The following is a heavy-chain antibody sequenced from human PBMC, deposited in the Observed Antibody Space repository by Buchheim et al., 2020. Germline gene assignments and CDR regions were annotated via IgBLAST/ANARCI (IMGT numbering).Heavy chain of an antibody. D-gene: IGHD6-19*01. J-gene: IGHJ4*02. CDR3: AKDFLLAGYSSGWYFDY. Sequence: QVQLVESGGGVVQPGRSLRLSCAASGFTFSSYGMHWVRQAPGKGLEWVAVISYDGSNKYYADSVKGRFTISRDNSKNTLSLQMNSLRAEDTAVYYCAKDFLLAGYSSGWYFDYWGQGTL. CDR2: ISYDGSNK. CDR1: GFTFSSYG. V-gene: IGHV3-30*18.